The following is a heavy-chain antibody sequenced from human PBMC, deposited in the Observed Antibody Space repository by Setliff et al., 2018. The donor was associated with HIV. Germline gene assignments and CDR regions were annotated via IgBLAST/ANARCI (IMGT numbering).Heavy chain of an antibody. D-gene: IGHD2-21*02. V-gene: IGHV3-20*04. CDR2: INWSGDTI. CDR1: GFTFDNYG. Sequence: GGSLRLSCAASGFTFDNYGMSWVRQAPGKGLEWVSGINWSGDTIDYVDSVKGRFTISRDNAKNSLYLQMNSLRAEDTALYYCARGAPPHYCGGDCYLWGQGTQVTVSS. J-gene: IGHJ5*02. CDR3: ARGAPPHYCGGDCYL.